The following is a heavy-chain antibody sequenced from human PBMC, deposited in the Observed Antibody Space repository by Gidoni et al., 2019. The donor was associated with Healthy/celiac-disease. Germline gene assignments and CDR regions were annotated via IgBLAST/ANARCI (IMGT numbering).Heavy chain of an antibody. CDR1: GFTFSTYW. D-gene: IGHD2-2*01. J-gene: IGHJ4*02. Sequence: EVQLVESGGGLVQPGGSLRLSCAASGFTFSTYWMHWVRHVPGKGLVWVSRINTDGSTTNYADSVKGRFTISRDNAKNTLYLQMNSLRAEDTALYYCARDRYATHWGQGTLVTVSS. CDR3: ARDRYATH. CDR2: INTDGSTT. V-gene: IGHV3-74*01.